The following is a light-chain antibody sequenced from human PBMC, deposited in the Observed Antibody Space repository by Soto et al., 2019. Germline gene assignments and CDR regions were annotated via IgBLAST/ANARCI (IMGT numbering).Light chain of an antibody. V-gene: IGKV1-5*01. CDR2: AAS. CDR3: QQYNDYIT. CDR1: QSISTW. J-gene: IGKJ5*01. Sequence: DVQMTQSPSTLSASIGDRVTITCRASQSISTWLAWYQQKAGKAPKLLIYAASTLENGVPTRFSGTGSETEFTLTVSSLQPDDSATYYCQQYNDYITFGQGTRLEI.